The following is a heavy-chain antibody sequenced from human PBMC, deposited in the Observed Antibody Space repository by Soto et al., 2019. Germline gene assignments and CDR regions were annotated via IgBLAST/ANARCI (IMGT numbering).Heavy chain of an antibody. CDR1: GYTFTSCG. V-gene: IGHV1-18*04. CDR3: ARDNIHYGMDV. CDR2: ISAYNGNT. Sequence: VKVSCKASGYTFTSCGISWVRQAPGQGLEWMGWISAYNGNTNYAQKLQGRVTMTTDTSTSTAYMEPRSLRSDDTAVYFCARDNIHYGMDVWGQGTTVTVSS. D-gene: IGHD2-2*02. J-gene: IGHJ6*02.